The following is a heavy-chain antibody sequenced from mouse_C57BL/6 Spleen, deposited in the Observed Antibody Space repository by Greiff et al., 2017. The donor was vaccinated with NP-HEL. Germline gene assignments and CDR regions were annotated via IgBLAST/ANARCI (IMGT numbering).Heavy chain of an antibody. CDR2: IDPETGGT. CDR3: TRGGNSPFDY. V-gene: IGHV1-15*01. D-gene: IGHD2-1*01. Sequence: VKLQESGAELVRPGASVTLSCKASGYTFTDYEMHWVKQTPVHGLEWIGAIDPETGGTAYNQKFKGKAILTADKSSSTAYMELRSLTSEDSAVYYCTRGGNSPFDYWGQGTTLTVSS. J-gene: IGHJ2*01. CDR1: GYTFTDYE.